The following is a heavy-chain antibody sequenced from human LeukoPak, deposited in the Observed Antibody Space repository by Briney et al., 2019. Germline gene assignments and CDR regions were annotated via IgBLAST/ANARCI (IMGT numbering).Heavy chain of an antibody. V-gene: IGHV3-11*03. J-gene: IGHJ4*02. CDR1: GFTFSDYY. CDR2: ISSSSGYT. CDR3: ARSTASGWNFDY. Sequence: PGGSLRLSCAVSGFTFSDYYMSWIRQAPGKGLEWDSYISSSSGYTNYADSVKGRFTISRDNAKNSLYLQMNSLRAEDTAVYYCARSTASGWNFDYWGQGTLVTVSS. D-gene: IGHD6-19*01.